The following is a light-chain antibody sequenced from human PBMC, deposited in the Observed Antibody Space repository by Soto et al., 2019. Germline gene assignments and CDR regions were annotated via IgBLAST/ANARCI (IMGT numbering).Light chain of an antibody. CDR3: SVYPNSCTAVL. CDR2: EVS. CDR1: SSDVGGYVY. Sequence: QSALTQPASASGSPGQSITISCTGTSSDVGGYVYVSWYQHHPGKAPKLIIFEVSHRPSGVSNRFSGSKSRNTASLTISALEAGDDYESYCSVYPNSCTAVLFGRGTKVTVL. J-gene: IGLJ1*01. V-gene: IGLV2-14*01.